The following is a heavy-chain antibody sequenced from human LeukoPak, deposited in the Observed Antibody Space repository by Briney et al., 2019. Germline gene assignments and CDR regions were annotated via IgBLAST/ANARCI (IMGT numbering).Heavy chain of an antibody. J-gene: IGHJ4*02. CDR3: ANDHQFRGVIGYFGY. CDR2: ISGSGGST. D-gene: IGHD3-10*01. CDR1: GFTFSSYA. Sequence: GGSLRLSCAASGFTFSSYAMRWVRQAPGKGLEWVSAISGSGGSTYYADSVKGRFTISRDNSKNTLYLQMNSLRAEDTAVYYCANDHQFRGVIGYFGYWGQGTLVTVSS. V-gene: IGHV3-23*01.